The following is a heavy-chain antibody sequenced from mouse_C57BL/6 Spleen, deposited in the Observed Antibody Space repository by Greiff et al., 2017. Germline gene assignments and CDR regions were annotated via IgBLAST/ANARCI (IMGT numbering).Heavy chain of an antibody. Sequence: EVQLQQSGPELVKPGASVKISCKASGYTFTDYYMNWVKQSHGKSLEWIGDINPNNGGTSYNQKFKGKATLTVDKSSSTAYMELRSLTSEDSAVYYCASYSTSFAYWGQGTLVTVSA. V-gene: IGHV1-26*01. CDR3: ASYSTSFAY. J-gene: IGHJ3*01. CDR1: GYTFTDYY. D-gene: IGHD2-5*01. CDR2: INPNNGGT.